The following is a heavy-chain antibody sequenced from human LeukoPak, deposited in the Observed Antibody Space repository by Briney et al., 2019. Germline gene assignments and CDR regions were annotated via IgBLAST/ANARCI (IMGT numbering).Heavy chain of an antibody. Sequence: PGGSLRLSCAASGFTFNTHPISWVRQAPGKGLEWVAAVSDTGDLRYSANSVKGRFAISRDNSKNTAFLQMYSLRAEDTALYYCVKGGLRSGYSFEDWGQGTLVSVSS. J-gene: IGHJ4*02. V-gene: IGHV3-23*01. CDR3: VKGGLRSGYSFED. CDR1: GFTFNTHP. CDR2: VSDTGDLR. D-gene: IGHD3-9*01.